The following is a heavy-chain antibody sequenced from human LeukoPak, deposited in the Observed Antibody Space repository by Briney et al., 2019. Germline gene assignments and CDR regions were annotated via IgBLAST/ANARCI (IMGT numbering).Heavy chain of an antibody. CDR3: AATSGWYATYFDY. CDR1: PFIFEDYA. D-gene: IGHD6-19*01. Sequence: GRSLRLSCTGSPFIFEDYAIHWVRQVPGRGLEWVSGVSWNRDYIAYGDSVKGRFTISRDNDKNIVYLQMDSLRVDDMGSYYCAATSGWYATYFDYWGQGVEVAVSS. CDR2: VSWNRDYI. V-gene: IGHV3-9*03. J-gene: IGHJ4*02.